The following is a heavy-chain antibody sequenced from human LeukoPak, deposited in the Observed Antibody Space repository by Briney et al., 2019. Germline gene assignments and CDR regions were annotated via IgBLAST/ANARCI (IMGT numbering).Heavy chain of an antibody. CDR3: AKDETIAVAGTARFDH. D-gene: IGHD6-19*01. CDR1: GFTVSSNY. Sequence: GVSLRLSCAASGFTVSSNYMSWVRQAPGKGLEWVSGISGSGGSTNYADSVKGRFTISRDNSRNTLYLQMNSLRAEDTAVFYCAKDETIAVAGTARFDHWGQGTLVTVSS. J-gene: IGHJ4*02. V-gene: IGHV3-23*01. CDR2: ISGSGGST.